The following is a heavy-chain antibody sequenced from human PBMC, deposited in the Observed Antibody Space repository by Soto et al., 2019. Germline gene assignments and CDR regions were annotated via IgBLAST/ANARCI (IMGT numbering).Heavy chain of an antibody. CDR3: ARVRDCSGGSFYSYYSYMDV. CDR1: GYSVSSYW. D-gene: IGHD2-15*01. V-gene: IGHV5-51*01. J-gene: IGHJ6*03. CDR2: IYPGDSDT. Sequence: GGSLKISCKGSGYSVSSYWIGWVRQMPGKGLEWMGIIYPGDSDTRYSPSFQGQVTISADKSISTAYLQWSSLKASDTAMYYCARVRDCSGGSFYSYYSYMDVWGKGT.